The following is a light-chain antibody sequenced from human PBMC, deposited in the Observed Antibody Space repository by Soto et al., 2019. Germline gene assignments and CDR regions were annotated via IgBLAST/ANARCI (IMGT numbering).Light chain of an antibody. J-gene: IGKJ4*01. Sequence: EIVMTQSPATLSVSPGERATLSCRASQSVTSTLAWYQQKPGQAPRLLIHGASTRATGIPARFSGSGSGTEFTLTISSLQSEDFAVYYCQQYKNWPLTFGGGTKVEIK. CDR2: GAS. CDR1: QSVTST. V-gene: IGKV3-15*01. CDR3: QQYKNWPLT.